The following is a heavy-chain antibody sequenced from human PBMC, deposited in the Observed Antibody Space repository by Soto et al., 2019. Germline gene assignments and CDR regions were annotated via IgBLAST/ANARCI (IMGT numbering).Heavy chain of an antibody. J-gene: IGHJ4*02. D-gene: IGHD2-2*01. CDR2: ISYDGDNE. CDR1: GFTVSSKY. Sequence: PGGSLRLSCAASGFTVSSKYVSWVRQAPGKGLEWLAIISYDGDNEYYADSVRGRFTISRDNSKNTLYLQTNNLRHEDTAVYYCAKDGGPVYCNSPGCSAKHFDYWGQGTLVTVSS. V-gene: IGHV3-30*18. CDR3: AKDGGPVYCNSPGCSAKHFDY.